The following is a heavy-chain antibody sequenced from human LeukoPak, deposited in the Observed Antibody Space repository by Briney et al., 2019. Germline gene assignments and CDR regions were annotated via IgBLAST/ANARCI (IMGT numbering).Heavy chain of an antibody. V-gene: IGHV3-23*01. J-gene: IGHJ4*02. Sequence: GGSLRLSCAASGFTLSSYAMSWVRQGPGKGLEWVSAISVSGNTYHADSVKGRFTISRDSSKNTLYLQMNSLRAEDTAVFYCAKGGARLHSYYFDYWGQGTLVTVSS. CDR1: GFTLSSYA. D-gene: IGHD1-26*01. CDR3: AKGGARLHSYYFDY. CDR2: ISVSGNT.